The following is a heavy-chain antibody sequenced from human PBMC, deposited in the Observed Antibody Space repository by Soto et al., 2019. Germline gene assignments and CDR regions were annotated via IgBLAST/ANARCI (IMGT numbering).Heavy chain of an antibody. V-gene: IGHV1-18*04. CDR2: ISTSNGNT. CDR1: GYTFTSYG. J-gene: IGHJ4*02. Sequence: ASVKVSCKASGYTFTSYGITWVRRAPGQGLEWMGWISTSNGNTNYAQSLQGRVTMTTDTSTSTAYMELRSLRSDDTAVYYCARRSGSYIYYYYFDYWGQGTLVTVSS. D-gene: IGHD3-10*01. CDR3: ARRSGSYIYYYYFDY.